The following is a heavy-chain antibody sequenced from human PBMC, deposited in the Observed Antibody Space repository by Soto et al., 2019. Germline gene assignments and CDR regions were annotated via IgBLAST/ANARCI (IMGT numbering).Heavy chain of an antibody. D-gene: IGHD2-15*01. J-gene: IGHJ3*02. Sequence: EVQLVESGGGLVQPGGSLRLSCTASGFIVSDTYVNWVRQAPGKGLEWVSVISNRGDTHYADSVRGRFILSRDITDNTLHLQMNIPRVEDTAVYYCAREPRYCRGGSCSITGDAYDIWGQGTMVTVSS. CDR2: ISNRGDT. CDR3: AREPRYCRGGSCSITGDAYDI. V-gene: IGHV3-66*01. CDR1: GFIVSDTY.